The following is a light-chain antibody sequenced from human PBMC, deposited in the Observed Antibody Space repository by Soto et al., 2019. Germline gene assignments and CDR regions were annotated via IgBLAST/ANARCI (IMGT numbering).Light chain of an antibody. CDR2: EVN. Sequence: QSVLTQPASVSGSPGQSITISCTGTSSDIGSSNRVSWYQQPPGTAPKLIIYEVNNRPSGVPDRFSGSKSGNTASLTISGLQAEDEADYSCNSFTTSSTYVFGTGTKVTVL. CDR1: SSDIGSSNR. CDR3: NSFTTSSTYV. V-gene: IGLV2-18*02. J-gene: IGLJ1*01.